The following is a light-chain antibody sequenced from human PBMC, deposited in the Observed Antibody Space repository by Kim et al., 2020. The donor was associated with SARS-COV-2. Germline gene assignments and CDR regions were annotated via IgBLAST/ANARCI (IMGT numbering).Light chain of an antibody. Sequence: KTARITCGGKTIGSKSVPWCQQKPPEAPALVVYDDSNRPPGIPERFSGSNSGDTATLTISRVEAGDEADYYCQVWDSSSDHPVVFGGGTQLTVL. CDR2: DDS. V-gene: IGLV3-21*03. CDR1: TIGSKS. J-gene: IGLJ2*01. CDR3: QVWDSSSDHPVV.